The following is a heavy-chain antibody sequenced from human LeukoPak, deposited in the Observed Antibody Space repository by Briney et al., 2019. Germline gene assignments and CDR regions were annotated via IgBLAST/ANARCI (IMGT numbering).Heavy chain of an antibody. D-gene: IGHD1-26*01. J-gene: IGHJ4*02. CDR2: ISSSGTTI. Sequence: PGGSLRLSCAACGFTFSDYYMSWIRQAPGKGLEWVSYISSSGTTISYTDSVKGRFTISRDNAKNSLYLQMNSLRAEDTAVYYCARDYRSTFDYWGQGTLVTVSS. CDR1: GFTFSDYY. V-gene: IGHV3-11*01. CDR3: ARDYRSTFDY.